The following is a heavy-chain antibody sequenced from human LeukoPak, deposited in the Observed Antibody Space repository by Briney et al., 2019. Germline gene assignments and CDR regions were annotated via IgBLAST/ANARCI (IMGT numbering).Heavy chain of an antibody. V-gene: IGHV4-39*07. D-gene: IGHD2-15*01. CDR1: GASLSCSNYF. CDR3: ARCRAYDAFDI. J-gene: IGHJ3*02. CDR2: IYSSGNT. Sequence: SETLSLTCAVSGASLSCSNYFWGWVRQSPGKGLEWFGNIYSSGNTYYNASLKRRVTISVDTTKNQFSLKLSSVTAADTAVYYCARCRAYDAFDIWGQGTMVTVSS.